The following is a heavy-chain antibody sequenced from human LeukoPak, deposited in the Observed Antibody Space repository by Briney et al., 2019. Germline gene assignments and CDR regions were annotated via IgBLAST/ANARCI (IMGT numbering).Heavy chain of an antibody. Sequence: SGGSLRLSCAASGFTFSDYYMSWIRQAPGKGLEWVSYISSSGSTIYYADSVKGRFTISRDNAKNSLYLQMNSLRAEDTAIYYCARDRAVKARIGGMDVWGQGTTVIVSS. J-gene: IGHJ6*02. CDR3: ARDRAVKARIGGMDV. D-gene: IGHD5-12*01. CDR2: ISSSGSTI. CDR1: GFTFSDYY. V-gene: IGHV3-11*04.